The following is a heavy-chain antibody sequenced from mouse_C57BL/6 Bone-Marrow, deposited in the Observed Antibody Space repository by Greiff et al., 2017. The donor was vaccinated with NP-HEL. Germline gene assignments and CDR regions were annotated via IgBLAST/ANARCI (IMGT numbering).Heavy chain of an antibody. CDR2: IYPGSGSA. CDR1: GYTFTSYW. V-gene: IGHV1-55*01. J-gene: IGHJ4*01. Sequence: QVQLQQPGAELVKPGASVKMSCKASGYTFTSYWITWVKQRPGQGLEWIGDIYPGSGSANYNEKFKGKATLTVDTSSSTAYMQLSSLTSEDSAVYYCARAGKRYAMDYWGQGTSVTVSS. CDR3: ARAGKRYAMDY.